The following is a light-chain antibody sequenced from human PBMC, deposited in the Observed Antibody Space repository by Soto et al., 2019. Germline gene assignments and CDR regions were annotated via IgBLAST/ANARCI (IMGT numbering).Light chain of an antibody. CDR3: CSYTTSSAHDV. Sequence: QSALTQPASVSGSPGQSITISCTGTSSDVGGFNYVSWYQHHPGKAPKLMIYEVSNRPSGVSTRFSGTKSGNTASLTISRLQAEDEADYFCCSYTTSSAHDVFGTVTKVTVL. CDR1: SSDVGGFNY. V-gene: IGLV2-14*01. J-gene: IGLJ1*01. CDR2: EVS.